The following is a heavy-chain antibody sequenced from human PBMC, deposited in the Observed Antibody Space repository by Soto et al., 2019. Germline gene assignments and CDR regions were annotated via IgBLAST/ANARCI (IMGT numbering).Heavy chain of an antibody. CDR1: GFTFSAYS. J-gene: IGHJ6*02. D-gene: IGHD2-2*02. V-gene: IGHV3-21*01. CDR3: AREYTAWPLAYGLDV. CDR2: ISSRSDI. Sequence: GSLRLSCEGSGFTFSAYSINWVRQAPGKGLEWVSSISSRSDIYYADSVKGRFTISRDNAKNSVSLQMNSLRAEDTAVYYCAREYTAWPLAYGLDVWGQGTTVTVSS.